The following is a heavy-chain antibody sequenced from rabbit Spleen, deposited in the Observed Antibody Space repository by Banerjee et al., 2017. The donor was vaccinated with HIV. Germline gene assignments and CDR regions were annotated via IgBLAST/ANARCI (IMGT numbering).Heavy chain of an antibody. D-gene: IGHD8-1*01. CDR2: IYAGSSGST. J-gene: IGHJ3*01. V-gene: IGHV1S45*01. Sequence: LEESGGGLVQPEGSLTLTCKASGFSFSDRDVMCWVRQAPGKGLEWIACIYAGSSGSTYYASWAKGRFTISKTSSTTVTLQMTSLTAADTATYFCARDGTGGSYFALWGQGTLVTVS. CDR1: GFSFSDRDV. CDR3: ARDGTGGSYFAL.